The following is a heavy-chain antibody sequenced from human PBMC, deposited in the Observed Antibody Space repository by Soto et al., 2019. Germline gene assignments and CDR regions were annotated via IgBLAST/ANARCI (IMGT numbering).Heavy chain of an antibody. CDR2: MNSDGSTT. CDR1: GFTVANHG. CDR3: ATAEVDY. V-gene: IGHV3-74*01. J-gene: IGHJ4*02. Sequence: PGGPLRRFCAPSGFTVANHGTHLVRQAPGKGLAWVSPMNSDGSTTDYADSVKGRFTVSRDNAKKTLYLHMNSLRAEATAVYYCATAEVDYWGPGTLVTVSS.